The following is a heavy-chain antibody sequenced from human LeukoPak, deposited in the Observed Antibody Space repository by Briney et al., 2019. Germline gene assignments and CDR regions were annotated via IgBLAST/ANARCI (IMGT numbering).Heavy chain of an antibody. CDR1: GFPFSSYA. V-gene: IGHV3-33*08. Sequence: PGGSLRLSCSASGFPFSSYAMHWVRQAPGKGLEWVAVIWYDGSNKYYADSVKGRFTISRDNSKNTLYLQMNSLRAEDTAVYYCARDKPPPYYYDSSGIFDYWGQGTLVTVSS. CDR3: ARDKPPPYYYDSSGIFDY. D-gene: IGHD3-22*01. CDR2: IWYDGSNK. J-gene: IGHJ4*02.